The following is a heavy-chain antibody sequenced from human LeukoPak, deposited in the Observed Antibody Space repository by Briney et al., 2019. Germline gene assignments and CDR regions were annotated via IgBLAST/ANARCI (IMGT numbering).Heavy chain of an antibody. CDR1: GFTFSSYA. Sequence: QPGGSLRLSYAASGFTFSSYAMSWVRQAPGKGLEWVSAISGSGGSTYYADSVKGRFTISRDNAKNSLYLQMNSLRAEDTAVYYCARVFGYCSSTSCSDFDYWGQGTLVTVSS. CDR2: ISGSGGST. D-gene: IGHD2-2*01. CDR3: ARVFGYCSSTSCSDFDY. V-gene: IGHV3-23*01. J-gene: IGHJ4*02.